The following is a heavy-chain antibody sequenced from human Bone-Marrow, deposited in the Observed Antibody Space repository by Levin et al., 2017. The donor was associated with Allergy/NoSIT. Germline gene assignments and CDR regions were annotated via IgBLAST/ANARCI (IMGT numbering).Heavy chain of an antibody. V-gene: IGHV3-48*03. D-gene: IGHD1-1*01. Sequence: GGSLRLSCAASGFTFSSYEMNWVRQAPGKGLEWVSYISSSGSTIYYADSVKGRFTISRDNAKNSLYLQMNSLRAEDTAVYYCARGQQLRAFDIWGQGTMVTVSS. CDR1: GFTFSSYE. CDR2: ISSSGSTI. J-gene: IGHJ3*02. CDR3: ARGQQLRAFDI.